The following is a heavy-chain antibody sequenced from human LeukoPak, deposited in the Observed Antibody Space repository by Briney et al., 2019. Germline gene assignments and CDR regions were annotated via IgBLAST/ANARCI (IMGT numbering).Heavy chain of an antibody. CDR1: GFTVSSNY. V-gene: IGHV3-53*01. CDR3: AREGTGKAGDY. Sequence: GGSPRLSCAASGFTVSSNYMSWVRQAPGKGLEWVSVIYSGGSTYYADSVKGRFTISRDNSKNTLYLQMNSLRAEDTAVYYCAREGTGKAGDYWGQGTLVTVSS. J-gene: IGHJ4*02. CDR2: IYSGGST. D-gene: IGHD6-19*01.